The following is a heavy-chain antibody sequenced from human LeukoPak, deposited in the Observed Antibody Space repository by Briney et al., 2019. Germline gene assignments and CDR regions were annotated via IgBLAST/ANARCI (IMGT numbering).Heavy chain of an antibody. CDR2: IYYSGST. CDR3: ARELVVVPAASNWFDP. V-gene: IGHV4-59*01. D-gene: IGHD2-2*01. CDR1: GGSISSYY. J-gene: IGHJ5*02. Sequence: SETLSLTCTDSGGSISSYYWSWIRQPPGKGLEWIGYIYYSGSTNYNPSLKSRVTISVDTSKNQFSLKLSSVTAADTAVYYCARELVVVPAASNWFDPWGQGTLVTVSS.